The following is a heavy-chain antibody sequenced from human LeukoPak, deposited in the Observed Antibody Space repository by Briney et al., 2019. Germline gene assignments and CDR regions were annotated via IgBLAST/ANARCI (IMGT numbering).Heavy chain of an antibody. CDR3: ARAMSTFGGVRNYFDS. CDR2: VSISSGTI. J-gene: IGHJ4*02. V-gene: IGHV3-48*04. D-gene: IGHD3-16*01. Sequence: GGSLRLSCAASGYTFSGHNMNWVRQAPGKGLEWISFVSISSGTIYYADSVNGRFRISRDNAKSSLDLEMNSLRAEDTAVYYCARAMSTFGGVRNYFDSWGQGTLVTVSS. CDR1: GYTFSGHN.